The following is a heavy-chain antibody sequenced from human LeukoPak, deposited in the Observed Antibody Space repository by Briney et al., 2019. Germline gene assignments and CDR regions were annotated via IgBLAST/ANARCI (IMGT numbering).Heavy chain of an antibody. CDR2: ISSSGNT. CDR3: SRVQEKAATRFDY. Sequence: SETLSLTCTVSGVSFSSGTYYWAWIRQPPGGGLEWIATISSSGNTYYKPSLKSRVTISVDSSKTLLSLKLSSVTAADTAVYYCSRVQEKAATRFDYWGQGALVTVSS. J-gene: IGHJ4*02. CDR1: GVSFSSGTYY. D-gene: IGHD5-24*01. V-gene: IGHV4-39*01.